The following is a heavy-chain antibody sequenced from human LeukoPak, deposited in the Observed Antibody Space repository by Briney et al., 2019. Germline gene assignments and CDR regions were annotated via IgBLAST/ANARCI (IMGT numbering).Heavy chain of an antibody. CDR3: ARGVQRRGVNF. J-gene: IGHJ4*02. Sequence: SETLSLTCAVSGGSISSGGYSWSWIRQHPGKGLEWIGYIYYSGSTYYNPPLKSRVTISVDTSKNQFSLKLSSVTAADTAVYYCARGVQRRGVNFWGQGTLVTVSS. CDR2: IYYSGST. CDR1: GGSISSGGYS. V-gene: IGHV4-31*11. D-gene: IGHD3-10*01.